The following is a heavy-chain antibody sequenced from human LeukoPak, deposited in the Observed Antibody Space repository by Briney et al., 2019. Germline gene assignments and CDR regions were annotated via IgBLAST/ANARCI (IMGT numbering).Heavy chain of an antibody. CDR1: GFNFHIYA. CDR2: ITSSGTTI. Sequence: QPGGSLRLSCATSGFNFHIYAMNWVRQAPGKGLEWLSYITSSGTTIYYADSVKGRFTISRDNAKNSLYLQMNSLTAEDTAVYYCARDRITVTGSTWFDPWGQGTLVTVSS. CDR3: ARDRITVTGSTWFDP. J-gene: IGHJ5*02. V-gene: IGHV3-48*03. D-gene: IGHD6-19*01.